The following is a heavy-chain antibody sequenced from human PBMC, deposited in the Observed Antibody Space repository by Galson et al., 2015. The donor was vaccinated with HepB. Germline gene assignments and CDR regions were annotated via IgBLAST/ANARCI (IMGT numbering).Heavy chain of an antibody. J-gene: IGHJ4*02. Sequence: WIRQPAGKGLEWIGRIHSGGVTNYNPSLKSRVAMSVDASRNQISLKLSSVTAADAAIYFCARRDSSAWYFDLWGQGTRVTVSS. V-gene: IGHV4-4*07. CDR2: IHSGGVT. D-gene: IGHD3-22*01. CDR3: ARRDSSAWYFDL.